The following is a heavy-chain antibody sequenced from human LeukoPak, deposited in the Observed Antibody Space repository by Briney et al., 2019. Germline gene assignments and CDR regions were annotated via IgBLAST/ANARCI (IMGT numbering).Heavy chain of an antibody. Sequence: GGSLRLSCAASGFTFSGYVMSWVRQAPGKGLEWVSDIVGSGGRTYYADSVKGRFTISRDNAKNSLYLQMNSLRAEDTAVYYCLRYNYGYYFDYWGQGTLVTVSS. V-gene: IGHV3-23*01. J-gene: IGHJ4*02. D-gene: IGHD5-18*01. CDR2: IVGSGGRT. CDR3: LRYNYGYYFDY. CDR1: GFTFSGYV.